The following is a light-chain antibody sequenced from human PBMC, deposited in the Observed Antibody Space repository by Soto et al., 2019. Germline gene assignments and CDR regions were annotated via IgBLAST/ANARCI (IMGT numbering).Light chain of an antibody. CDR2: GAS. J-gene: IGKJ4*01. V-gene: IGKV3-20*01. CDR1: ESMSTY. CDR3: QQYRTSPLT. Sequence: EIVLTQSPGTQSLSPGEGATLSGRASESMSTYLAWYQQKPGQTPRLLIYGASTRATGIPDRFSGSGSGTDFTLTISRLEPEDFAVYYCQQYRTSPLTFGGGTKVESK.